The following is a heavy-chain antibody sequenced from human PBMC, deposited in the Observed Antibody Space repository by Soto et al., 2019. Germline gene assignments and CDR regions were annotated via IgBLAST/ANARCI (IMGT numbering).Heavy chain of an antibody. Sequence: QVQLQQWGAGLLKPSETLSLTCAVYGGSFSGYYWSWIRQPPGKGLEWIGEINHSGSTNYNPSLKSRVTISVDTSKSQFSLKLSSVTAADMAVYYCASRRGQAWFDPWGQGTLVTVSS. CDR3: ASRRGQAWFDP. CDR1: GGSFSGYY. CDR2: INHSGST. J-gene: IGHJ5*02. D-gene: IGHD3-16*01. V-gene: IGHV4-34*01.